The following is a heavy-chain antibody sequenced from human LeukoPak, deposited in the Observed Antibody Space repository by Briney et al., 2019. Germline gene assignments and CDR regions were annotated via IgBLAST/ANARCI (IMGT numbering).Heavy chain of an antibody. CDR1: GYTFTSYA. CDR3: ARSRHDSSGYYDDYFDY. D-gene: IGHD3-22*01. CDR2: INAGNGNT. Sequence: GASVKVSCKASGYTFTSYAMHWVRQAPGQRLEWMGWINAGNGNTKYSQKFQGRVTITRDTSASTAYMELSSLRSEDTAVYYCARSRHDSSGYYDDYFDYWGQGTLATVSS. J-gene: IGHJ4*02. V-gene: IGHV1-3*01.